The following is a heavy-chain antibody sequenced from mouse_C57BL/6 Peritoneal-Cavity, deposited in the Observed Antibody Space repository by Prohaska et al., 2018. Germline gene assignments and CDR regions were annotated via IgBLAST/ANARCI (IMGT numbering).Heavy chain of an antibody. V-gene: IGHV1-18*01. CDR3: GTSGNYFDF. Sequence: VQMQQRGPELVKPGASVKIPCKASGYTFTDYNMDWVKQSHGKSLECIGDINTINGCTIYNQKFKGKATLTVDKSSSTAYMELRSLTSEETAVHYCGTSGNYFDFCGQCITVTVSS. CDR1: GYTFTDYN. J-gene: IGHJ2*01. D-gene: IGHD1-1*02. CDR2: INTINGCT.